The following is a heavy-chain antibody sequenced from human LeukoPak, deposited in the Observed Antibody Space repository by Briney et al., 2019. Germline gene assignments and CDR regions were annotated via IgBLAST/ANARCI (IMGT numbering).Heavy chain of an antibody. CDR2: IWYDGSNE. CDR3: AKGSYYDSSGSFYFDY. D-gene: IGHD3-22*01. Sequence: GGSLRLSCAASGFTFRSHGMHWVRQAPGKGLEWVAGIWYDGSNEDYADSVKGRFTISRDNSKNTLYLQMNNLRAEDTAAYYCAKGSYYDSSGSFYFDYWGQGTLVTVSS. V-gene: IGHV3-33*06. CDR1: GFTFRSHG. J-gene: IGHJ4*02.